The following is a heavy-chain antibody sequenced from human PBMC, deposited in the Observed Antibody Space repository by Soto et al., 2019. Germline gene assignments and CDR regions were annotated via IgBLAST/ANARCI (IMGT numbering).Heavy chain of an antibody. CDR2: IYASKAN. CDR3: ARVNYYGSGSYQDFCYFYALDV. Sequence: TSQTLSLTSTVSGGSIGSFYWSWILQSTGGTLAWICYIYASKANTYNPSLESRIPMSEDIPNNEFSLDLTSVTAADTAVYYCARVNYYGSGSYQDFCYFYALDVWGQGTTVTVSS. D-gene: IGHD3-10*01. V-gene: IGHV4-59*01. CDR1: GGSIGSFY. J-gene: IGHJ6*02.